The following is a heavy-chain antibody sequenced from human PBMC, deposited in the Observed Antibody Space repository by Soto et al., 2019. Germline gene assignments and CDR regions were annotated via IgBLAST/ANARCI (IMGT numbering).Heavy chain of an antibody. CDR1: GDSVTKEIYY. J-gene: IGHJ1*01. CDR2: IYYIGSP. V-gene: IGHV4-61*01. D-gene: IGHD3-16*01. Sequence: PSETRSLTWTVSGDSVTKEIYYWSWFRQPPGKGLEWIGYIYYIGSPNYNPSLESRVTISVHTSKDQFSLKLSSVTAADTAVYYCARDSYDYISGPHHFAPIRGQGTLVTVSS. CDR3: ARDSYDYISGPHHFAPI.